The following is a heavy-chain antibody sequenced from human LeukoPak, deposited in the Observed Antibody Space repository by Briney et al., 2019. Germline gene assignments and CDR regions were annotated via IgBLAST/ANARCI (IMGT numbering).Heavy chain of an antibody. CDR3: ARALSSLGFDY. CDR2: IYHSGST. CDR1: GGSINTGGYS. D-gene: IGHD7-27*01. V-gene: IGHV4-30-2*01. Sequence: SETLSLTCAVSGGSINTGGYSWSWIRQPPGKGLEWIGYIYHSGSTYYNPSLKSRVSMSVDRSKNQFSLRLSSVTAADTAVYYCARALSSLGFDYWGQGTLVTVSS. J-gene: IGHJ4*02.